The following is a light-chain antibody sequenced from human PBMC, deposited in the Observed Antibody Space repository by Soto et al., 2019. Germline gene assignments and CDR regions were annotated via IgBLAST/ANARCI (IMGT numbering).Light chain of an antibody. J-gene: IGLJ3*02. CDR3: ATWDSSLSARV. CDR1: SSNIGKKY. CDR2: END. V-gene: IGLV1-51*02. Sequence: QSVLTQPPSVSAAPGQKVTISCSGRSSNIGKKYVSWYQQLPGTAPKLLIYENDKRPSGIPDRFSGSKSGTSATLGITGLQTGDEADYYCATWDSSLSARVFGGGTQLTVL.